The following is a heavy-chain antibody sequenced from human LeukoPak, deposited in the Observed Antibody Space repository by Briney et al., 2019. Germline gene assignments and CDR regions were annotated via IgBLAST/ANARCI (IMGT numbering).Heavy chain of an antibody. CDR3: ARISLVVPAATNYFDY. J-gene: IGHJ4*02. Sequence: SETLSLTCTVSGGSISSSGYYWGWIRQPPGKGLEWIGSIYYSGSTYYNPSLKSRVTISVDTSKNQFSLKLSSVTAADTAVYYCARISLVVPAATNYFDYWGQGTLVTISS. CDR2: IYYSGST. V-gene: IGHV4-39*01. D-gene: IGHD2-2*01. CDR1: GGSISSSGYY.